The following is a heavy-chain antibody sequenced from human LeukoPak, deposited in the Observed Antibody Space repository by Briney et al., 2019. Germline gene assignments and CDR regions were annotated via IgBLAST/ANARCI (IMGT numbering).Heavy chain of an antibody. Sequence: HPGGSLRLSCAASGFSVSNNYMSWVRQAAGKGPEWVSVIYVGGNTYYADSVKDRFTISRDISENTLSLQMNSLRAEDTAVYYCAREKASSWHDAFDIWGQGTMVTVSS. J-gene: IGHJ3*02. V-gene: IGHV3-66*01. D-gene: IGHD6-13*01. CDR3: AREKASSWHDAFDI. CDR1: GFSVSNNY. CDR2: IYVGGNT.